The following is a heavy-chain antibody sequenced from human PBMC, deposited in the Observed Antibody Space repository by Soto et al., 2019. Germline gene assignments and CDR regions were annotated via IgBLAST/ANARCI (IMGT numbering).Heavy chain of an antibody. J-gene: IGHJ4*02. Sequence: PGGSLRLSCAASGFSFSTYGMHWVRQAPGKGLEWVAIIWDDGSNEFYADSVKGRFTVSRDISKSTLFLQMNSLRADDTAVYYCARWEGYYIDSWGQGTQVTVSS. V-gene: IGHV3-33*01. CDR1: GFSFSTYG. CDR2: IWDDGSNE. CDR3: ARWEGYYIDS. D-gene: IGHD1-26*01.